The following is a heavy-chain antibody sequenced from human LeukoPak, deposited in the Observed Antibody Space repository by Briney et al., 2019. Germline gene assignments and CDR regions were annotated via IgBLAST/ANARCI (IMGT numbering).Heavy chain of an antibody. CDR1: VCSFSSYG. V-gene: IGHV3-33*01. Sequence: GRSLRLSCAASVCSFSSYGMHWVRQAREKGLEWVKIIWYEGSNSYCTDSVEGRFTISRDNSRNTLYLQMTSLRAEDTAVYYCTAVRGSSSSRWYIDYWGQGTLVTVSS. J-gene: IGHJ4*02. CDR3: TAVRGSSSSRWYIDY. D-gene: IGHD6-13*01. CDR2: IWYEGSNS.